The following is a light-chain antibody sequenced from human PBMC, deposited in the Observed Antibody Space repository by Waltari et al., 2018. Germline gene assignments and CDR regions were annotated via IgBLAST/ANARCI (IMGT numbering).Light chain of an antibody. V-gene: IGKV3-15*01. CDR1: RNVGTS. J-gene: IGKJ2*01. CDR2: GAS. Sequence: EIVMTQSPATLSVSPGERATLSCRARRNVGTSLAWYQQKPGQAPRLLLYGASTRATGSPDRFSGSGSGTEFTLTISSLQSEDFVVYYCQQYYSAPYTFGQGTKLEIK. CDR3: QQYYSAPYT.